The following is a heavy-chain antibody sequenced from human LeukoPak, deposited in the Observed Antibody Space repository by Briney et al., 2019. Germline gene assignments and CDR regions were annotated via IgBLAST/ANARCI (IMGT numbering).Heavy chain of an antibody. D-gene: IGHD6-19*01. V-gene: IGHV3-7*01. J-gene: IGHJ4*02. CDR1: GFTFSDYW. CDR3: ARRLVVAGVGDY. CDR2: IKQDGSEK. Sequence: GGSLRLSCAASGFTFSDYWMSWARRAPGKGPEWVASIKQDGSEKNYVDSVKGRFTISRDNAKNSLYLQINSLRAEDTTVYYCARRLVVAGVGDYWGQGTLVTVSS.